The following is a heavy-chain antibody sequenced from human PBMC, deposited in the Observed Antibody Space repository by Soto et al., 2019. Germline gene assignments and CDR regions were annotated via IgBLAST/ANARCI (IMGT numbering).Heavy chain of an antibody. J-gene: IGHJ6*02. Sequence: SETLSLTCTVSGGSISSSSYYWGWIRQPPGKGLEWIGSIYYSGSTYYNPSLKSRVTISVDTSKNQFSLRLSSVTAADTAVYYCARLLGTIFGVVIPYYYGMDVWGQGTTVTVSS. CDR1: GGSISSSSYY. D-gene: IGHD3-3*01. CDR3: ARLLGTIFGVVIPYYYGMDV. V-gene: IGHV4-39*01. CDR2: IYYSGST.